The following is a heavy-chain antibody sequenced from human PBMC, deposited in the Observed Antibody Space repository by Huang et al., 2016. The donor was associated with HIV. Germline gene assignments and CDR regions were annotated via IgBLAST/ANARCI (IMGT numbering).Heavy chain of an antibody. Sequence: EVQLAESGGRLVRPGGSLRLSCTASGFNFGAFSMVWVRQAAGEGMEWSSYIRIDNGLTKYSDSVKGRVTISRDTAKNVVYVQMNRLRADDTAVYYCARGKFDVLTGWDDTYYFDHWGLGTLVTVSS. D-gene: IGHD3-9*01. CDR2: IRIDNGLT. V-gene: IGHV3-48*01. CDR3: ARGKFDVLTGWDDTYYFDH. J-gene: IGHJ4*02. CDR1: GFNFGAFS.